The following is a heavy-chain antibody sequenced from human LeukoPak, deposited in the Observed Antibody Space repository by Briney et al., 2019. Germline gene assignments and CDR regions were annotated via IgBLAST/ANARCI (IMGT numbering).Heavy chain of an antibody. CDR2: IYYSGST. Sequence: MSSETLSLTCSVSGGSISSGGYYWAWIRQPPGKGLEWIGTIYYSGSTYYSPSLKSRVTMSVDTSKNQFSLKLSSVTAADTAVYYCARGWGGSYYYYYMDVWGKGTTVTVSS. D-gene: IGHD1-26*01. CDR3: ARGWGGSYYYYYMDV. V-gene: IGHV4-39*07. J-gene: IGHJ6*03. CDR1: GGSISSGGYY.